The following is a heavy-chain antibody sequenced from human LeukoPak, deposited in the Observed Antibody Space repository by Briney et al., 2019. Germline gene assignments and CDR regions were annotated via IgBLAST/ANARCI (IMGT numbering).Heavy chain of an antibody. J-gene: IGHJ4*02. D-gene: IGHD5-18*01. CDR3: ARADLRGYSLDY. Sequence: GGSLRLSCVASGFTLSHYSMNWVRQAPGKGLEWVSYISGSGSTIYYADSVKGRFSMSRDKAKNSLYLQMNSLRAEDTAVYYCARADLRGYSLDYWGQGILVTVSS. CDR2: ISGSGSTI. CDR1: GFTLSHYS. V-gene: IGHV3-48*01.